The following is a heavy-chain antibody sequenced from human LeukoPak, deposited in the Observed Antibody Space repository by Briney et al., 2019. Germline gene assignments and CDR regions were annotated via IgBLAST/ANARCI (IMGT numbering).Heavy chain of an antibody. D-gene: IGHD5-24*01. Sequence: GGSLRLSCAASGFTFSNYAMHWVRQGLVKGLESMAVVSHDGIQTYYADSVKGRFTISRDNSKSTLFLQMNSLRAADTAVYYCARDGGGGYNQIDFWVQGTLVTVSS. CDR1: GFTFSNYA. V-gene: IGHV3-30-3*01. CDR2: VSHDGIQT. J-gene: IGHJ4*02. CDR3: ARDGGGGYNQIDF.